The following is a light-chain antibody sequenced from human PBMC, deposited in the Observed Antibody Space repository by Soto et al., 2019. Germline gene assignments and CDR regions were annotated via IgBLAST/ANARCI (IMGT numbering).Light chain of an antibody. V-gene: IGLV2-14*01. Sequence: QSVLAQPASVSWSPGQSITISCTGTSSDVGGYNYVTWYQQHPGKAPQLMIYAVTHRPSGVYNRFSSSKSANTDPLTISGLPAPDEADYYCSSYTRSSTDVFGTGTKVTVL. CDR1: SSDVGGYNY. CDR2: AVT. CDR3: SSYTRSSTDV. J-gene: IGLJ1*01.